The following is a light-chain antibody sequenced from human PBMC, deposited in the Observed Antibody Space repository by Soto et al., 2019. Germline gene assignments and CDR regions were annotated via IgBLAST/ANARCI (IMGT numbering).Light chain of an antibody. V-gene: IGLV3-21*02. CDR3: QVWDSSGDHPV. Sequence: SYELTQPPSVSVAPGQTARITCEGNNIGSKSVHWYQQRPGQAPVMVVYEDSDRPSGIPERFSGSNSGNTATLTITRVEAGDEADYSCQVWDSSGDHPVFGGGTQVTVL. CDR1: NIGSKS. J-gene: IGLJ2*01. CDR2: EDS.